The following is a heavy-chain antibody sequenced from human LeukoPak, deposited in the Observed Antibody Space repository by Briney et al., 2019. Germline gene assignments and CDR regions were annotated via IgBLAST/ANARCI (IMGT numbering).Heavy chain of an antibody. CDR2: ISAYNGNT. D-gene: IGHD2-2*01. J-gene: IGHJ5*02. CDR1: GYTFTSYG. V-gene: IGHV1-18*01. Sequence: GASVKVSCKASGYTFTSYGISWVQQAPGQGLEWMGWISAYNGNTNYAQKLQGRVTMTTDTSTSTAYMELRSLRSDDTAVYYCARDRRGGIVVVPAATHWFDPWGQGTLVTVSS. CDR3: ARDRRGGIVVVPAATHWFDP.